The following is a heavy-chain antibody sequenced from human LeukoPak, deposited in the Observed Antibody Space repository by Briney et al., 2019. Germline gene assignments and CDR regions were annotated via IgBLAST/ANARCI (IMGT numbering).Heavy chain of an antibody. J-gene: IGHJ4*02. CDR1: GYTFTGYY. Sequence: WASVKVSCKASGYTFTGYYMHWVRQAPGQGLEWMGWINPNSGGTNYAQKFQGRVTMTRDTSTSTVYMELSSLRSEDTAVYYCARKKQGFDYWGQGTLVTVSS. V-gene: IGHV1-2*02. CDR2: INPNSGGT. CDR3: ARKKQGFDY.